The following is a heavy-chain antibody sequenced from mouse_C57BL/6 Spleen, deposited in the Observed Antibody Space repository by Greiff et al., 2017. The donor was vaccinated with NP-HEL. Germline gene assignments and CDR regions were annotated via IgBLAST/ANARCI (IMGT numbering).Heavy chain of an antibody. Sequence: QVQLQQSGAELVKPGASVKLSCKASGYTFTEYTIHWVKQRSGQGLEWIGWFYPGSGSIKYNEKFKDKATLTADKSSSTVYMELSRLTSEDSAVYFCARHETSLLYQNPHYYAMDYWGQGTSVTVSS. CDR2: FYPGSGSI. V-gene: IGHV1-62-2*01. CDR3: ARHETSLLYQNPHYYAMDY. D-gene: IGHD2-1*01. J-gene: IGHJ4*01. CDR1: GYTFTEYT.